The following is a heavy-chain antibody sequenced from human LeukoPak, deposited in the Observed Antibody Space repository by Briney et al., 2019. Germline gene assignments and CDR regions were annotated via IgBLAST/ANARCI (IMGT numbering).Heavy chain of an antibody. CDR3: ARGGGLDV. J-gene: IGHJ6*02. Sequence: GGSLRLSCAASGFTFSSSWMNWVRQAPGKGLEWVASINHNGNVNYYVDSVKGRFTISRDNAKNSLYLQMSNLRAEDTAVYFCARGGGLDVWGQGATVTVSS. D-gene: IGHD3-16*01. V-gene: IGHV3-7*03. CDR2: INHNGNVN. CDR1: GFTFSSSW.